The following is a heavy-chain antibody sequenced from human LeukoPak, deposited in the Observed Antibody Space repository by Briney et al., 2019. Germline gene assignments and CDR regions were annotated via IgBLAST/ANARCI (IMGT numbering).Heavy chain of an antibody. CDR2: IIPIFGTA. CDR3: ARDSKWFINDYYYGMDV. CDR1: GGSFSTYA. D-gene: IGHD3-22*01. V-gene: IGHV1-69*13. J-gene: IGHJ6*02. Sequence: SVKVSCKASGGSFSTYAISWVRQAPGQGLEWMGGIIPIFGTANYAQKFQGRVTITADESTSTAYMELRSLRSDDTAVYYCARDSKWFINDYYYGMDVWGQGTTVTVSS.